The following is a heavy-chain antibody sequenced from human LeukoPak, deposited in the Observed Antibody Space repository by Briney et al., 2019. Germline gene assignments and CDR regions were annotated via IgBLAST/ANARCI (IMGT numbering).Heavy chain of an antibody. CDR1: GYSISSGYY. CDR2: INHSGTT. Sequence: PSETLSLTCAVSGYSISSGYYWSWIRQPPGKGLEWIGEINHSGTTNYNPSLKSRVSVSIDTSKNQFSLKLRSVTAADTGVYYCASSRGYSNGLWYYYMDVWGTGTTVTVSS. D-gene: IGHD6-25*01. CDR3: ASSRGYSNGLWYYYMDV. J-gene: IGHJ6*03. V-gene: IGHV4-34*01.